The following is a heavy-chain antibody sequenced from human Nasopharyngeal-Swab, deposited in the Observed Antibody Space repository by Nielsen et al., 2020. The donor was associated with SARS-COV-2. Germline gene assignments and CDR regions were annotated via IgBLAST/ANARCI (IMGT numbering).Heavy chain of an antibody. V-gene: IGHV3-30*18. CDR1: GFTFSSYG. J-gene: IGHJ4*02. Sequence: GGSLRLSCAASGFTFSSYGMHWVRQAPGKGLEWVAVISYDGSNKYYADSVKGRFTISRDNFKNTLYLQMNSLRAEDTAVYYCAKPQYDSSGYYYEGYFDYWGQGTLVTVSS. CDR2: ISYDGSNK. D-gene: IGHD3-22*01. CDR3: AKPQYDSSGYYYEGYFDY.